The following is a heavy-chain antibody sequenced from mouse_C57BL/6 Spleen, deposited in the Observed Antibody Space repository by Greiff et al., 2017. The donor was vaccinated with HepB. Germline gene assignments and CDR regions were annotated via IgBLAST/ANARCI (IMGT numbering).Heavy chain of an antibody. CDR2: IYIGNGYT. Sequence: VQLKESGAELVRPGSSVKMSCKTSGYTFTSYGINWVKQRPGQGLEWIGYIYIGNGYTEYNEKFKGKATLTSDTSSSTAYMQLSSLTSEDSAIYFCASPYYGSSYVYFDYWGQGTTLTVSS. J-gene: IGHJ2*01. D-gene: IGHD1-1*01. CDR1: GYTFTSYG. CDR3: ASPYYGSSYVYFDY. V-gene: IGHV1-58*01.